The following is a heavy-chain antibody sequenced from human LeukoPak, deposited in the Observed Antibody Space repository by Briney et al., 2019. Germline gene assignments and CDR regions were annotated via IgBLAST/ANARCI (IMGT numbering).Heavy chain of an antibody. V-gene: IGHV1-2*04. Sequence: ASVKVSCKASGYTFTGYYMHWVRQAPGQGLEWMGWINPNSGGTNYAQKFQGWVTMTRDTSISTAYMELSRLRSDDTAVYYCARDQGSGLDAFDIWGQGTMVTVSS. J-gene: IGHJ3*02. CDR2: INPNSGGT. D-gene: IGHD6-25*01. CDR3: ARDQGSGLDAFDI. CDR1: GYTFTGYY.